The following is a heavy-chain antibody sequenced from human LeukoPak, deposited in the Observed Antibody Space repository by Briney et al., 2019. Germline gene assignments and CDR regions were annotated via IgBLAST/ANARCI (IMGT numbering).Heavy chain of an antibody. CDR1: GFTFSSYG. CDR2: IWYDGSNK. Sequence: PGGSLRLSCAASGFTFSSYGMHWVRQAPGKGLEWVAVIWYDGSNKYYADSVEGRFTISRDNSKNTLYLQMNSLRAEDTAVYYCAREEDDYGGSFDYWGQGTLVTVSS. D-gene: IGHD4-17*01. J-gene: IGHJ4*02. V-gene: IGHV3-33*01. CDR3: AREEDDYGGSFDY.